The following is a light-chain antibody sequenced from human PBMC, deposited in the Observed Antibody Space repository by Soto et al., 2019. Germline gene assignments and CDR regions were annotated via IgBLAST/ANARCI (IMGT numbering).Light chain of an antibody. Sequence: EIVLTQSPGTLSLSPGERATLSCRASQSVSSNYLAWYQQKPGQAPRLLIYGASSRATSIPDRFSGSGSRTDFTLTISRVEPEDFAVYYCHQYGSAPYTFGQGTKLEIK. CDR3: HQYGSAPYT. CDR2: GAS. J-gene: IGKJ2*01. V-gene: IGKV3-20*01. CDR1: QSVSSNY.